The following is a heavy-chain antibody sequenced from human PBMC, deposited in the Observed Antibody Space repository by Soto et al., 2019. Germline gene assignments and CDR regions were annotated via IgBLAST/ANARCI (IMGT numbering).Heavy chain of an antibody. D-gene: IGHD3-9*01. J-gene: IGHJ3*02. V-gene: IGHV6-1*01. CDR1: GDSVSSNSSA. CDR3: ARDREDYDILTGYTERRAFDI. CDR2: TYYRSKWYN. Sequence: PSQTLSLTCAISGDSVSSNSSAWNWIRQSPSRGLEWLGRTYYRSKWYNDYAVSVKSRITINPDTSKNQFSLQLNSVTPEDTAVYYCARDREDYDILTGYTERRAFDIWGQGTMVTVSS.